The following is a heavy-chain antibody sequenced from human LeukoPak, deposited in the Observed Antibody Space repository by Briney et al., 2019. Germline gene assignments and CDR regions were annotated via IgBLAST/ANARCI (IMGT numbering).Heavy chain of an antibody. CDR3: AILTAMAIYYFDY. J-gene: IGHJ4*02. CDR2: IYYSGST. V-gene: IGHV4-59*01. D-gene: IGHD5-18*01. CDR1: GGSISSYY. Sequence: SETLSLTCTVSGGSISSYYWSWIRQPPGKGLEWIGYIYYSGSTNYNPSLKSRVTISVDTSKNQFSLKLSSVTAADTAVYYCAILTAMAIYYFDYWGQGTLVTVSS.